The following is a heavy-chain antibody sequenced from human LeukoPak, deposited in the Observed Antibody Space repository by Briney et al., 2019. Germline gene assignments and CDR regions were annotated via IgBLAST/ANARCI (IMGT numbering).Heavy chain of an antibody. CDR2: ISGSRNNT. Sequence: GGSLRLSCAASGFTFSSYAMAWVRQAPGKGLEWVSAISGSRNNTYYADSVKGRFTISRDNSKNTLYLQMNSLRAEDTAVYYCAKDQDYYDSSGYPAPFDDWGQGTLVTVSS. CDR3: AKDQDYYDSSGYPAPFDD. D-gene: IGHD3-22*01. V-gene: IGHV3-23*01. CDR1: GFTFSSYA. J-gene: IGHJ4*02.